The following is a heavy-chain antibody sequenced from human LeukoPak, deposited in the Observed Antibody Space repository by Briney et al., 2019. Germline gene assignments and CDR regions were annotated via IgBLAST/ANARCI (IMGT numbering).Heavy chain of an antibody. CDR2: ISSGSSSI. J-gene: IGHJ4*02. D-gene: IGHD6-6*01. CDR1: GFTFSSYE. V-gene: IGHV3-48*03. Sequence: PGGSLRLSCAASGFTFSSYEMNWVRQAPGKGLEWVSYISSGSSSIFYADSVRGRFTISRDNAKNSLYLQMNSLRVEDTAVYCCARGGIAARFAYWGQGTLVTVSS. CDR3: ARGGIAARFAY.